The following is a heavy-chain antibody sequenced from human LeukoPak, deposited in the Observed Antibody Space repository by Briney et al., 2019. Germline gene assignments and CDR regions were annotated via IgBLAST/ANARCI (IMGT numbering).Heavy chain of an antibody. V-gene: IGHV1-46*01. CDR2: INPSGGST. Sequence: ASVKVSCKASGYTFTSYYMHWVRQAPGQGLEWMGIINPSGGSTSYAQKFQGRVTMTRDTSTSTVYMELSSLRSEDTAVYYCARDKGWYYDFFHYGMDVWGQGTTVTVSS. D-gene: IGHD3-3*01. J-gene: IGHJ6*02. CDR1: GYTFTSYY. CDR3: ARDKGWYYDFFHYGMDV.